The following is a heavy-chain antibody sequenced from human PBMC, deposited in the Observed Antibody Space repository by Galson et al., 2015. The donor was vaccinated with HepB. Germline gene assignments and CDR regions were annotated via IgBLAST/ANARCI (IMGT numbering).Heavy chain of an antibody. CDR2: ISYDGSNK. J-gene: IGHJ4*02. CDR1: GFTFSSYG. Sequence: SLRLSCAASGFTFSSYGMHWVRQAPGKGLEWVAVISYDGSNKYYADSVKGRFTISRDNSKNTLYLQMNSLRAEDTAVYYCAKEWDCSGGSCFGGNYWGQGTLVTVSS. V-gene: IGHV3-30*18. CDR3: AKEWDCSGGSCFGGNY. D-gene: IGHD2-15*01.